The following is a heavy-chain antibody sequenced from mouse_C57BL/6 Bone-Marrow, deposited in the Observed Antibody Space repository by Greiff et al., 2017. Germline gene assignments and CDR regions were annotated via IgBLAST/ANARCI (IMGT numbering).Heavy chain of an antibody. CDR1: GYTFTDYY. J-gene: IGHJ1*03. D-gene: IGHD1-1*01. V-gene: IGHV1-26*01. CDR2: INPNNGGT. Sequence: VQLQQSGPELVKPGASVKISCKASGYTFTDYYMNWVKQSHGKSLEWIGDINPNNGGTSYNQKFKGKATLTVDKASSPAYMVLRSLTAEDSAVDDCARCGSRGNWYFDVWGRGTSVTVSS. CDR3: ARCGSRGNWYFDV.